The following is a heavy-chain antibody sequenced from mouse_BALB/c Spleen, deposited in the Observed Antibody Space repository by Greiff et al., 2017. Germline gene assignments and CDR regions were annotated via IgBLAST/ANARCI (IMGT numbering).Heavy chain of an antibody. Sequence: EVKLVESGGGLVQPGGSLRLSCATSGFTLSDFYMEWVRQPPGKRLEWIAASRNKANDYTTEYSASVKGRFIVSRDTSQSILYLQMNALRAEDTAIYYCARDGDYDWYFDVWGAGTTVTVSS. CDR3: ARDGDYDWYFDV. CDR2: SRNKANDYTT. V-gene: IGHV7-1*02. CDR1: GFTLSDFY. D-gene: IGHD2-4*01. J-gene: IGHJ1*01.